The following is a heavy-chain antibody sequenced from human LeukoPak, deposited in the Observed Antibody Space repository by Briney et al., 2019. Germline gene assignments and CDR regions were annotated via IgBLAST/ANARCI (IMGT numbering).Heavy chain of an antibody. D-gene: IGHD3-22*01. CDR2: INHSGST. CDR1: GGSISSSNW. CDR3: ASSGYYHPLDY. Sequence: SETLSLTCAVSGGSISSSNWWSWIRQPPGKGLEWIGEINHSGSTNYNPSLKSRVTISVETSKNQFSLKLSSVTAADTAVYYCASSGYYHPLDYWGQGTLVTVSS. V-gene: IGHV4-4*02. J-gene: IGHJ4*02.